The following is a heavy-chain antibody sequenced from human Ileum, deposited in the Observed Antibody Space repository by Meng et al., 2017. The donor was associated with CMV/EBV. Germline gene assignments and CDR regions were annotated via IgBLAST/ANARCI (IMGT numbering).Heavy chain of an antibody. V-gene: IGHV3-7*01. D-gene: IGHD6-13*01. CDR1: GFTFSSYW. CDR2: IKQDGSAI. J-gene: IGHJ5*01. Sequence: GESLKISCAASGFTFSSYWMSWVRQAPGKGLEWVANIKQDGSAIHYVDSVKGRFTISRDNAKNSLYLQMTSLTGEDTAVYYCATSNAAAGHSWGHGTLVTVSS. CDR3: ATSNAAAGHS.